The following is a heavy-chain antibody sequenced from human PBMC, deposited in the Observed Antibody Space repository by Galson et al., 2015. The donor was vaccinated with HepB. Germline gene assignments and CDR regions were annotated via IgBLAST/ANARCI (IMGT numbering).Heavy chain of an antibody. V-gene: IGHV6-1*01. CDR2: TYYRSKWYN. Sequence: CAISGDSVSSRTASWSWIRQSPSRGLERLGRTYYRSKWYNEYATSVGGRININPDTTENHFSLHLNSVTPEETAIYYCARAWTSRPSTRQTDHYDYWARGHWSPSPQ. J-gene: IGHJ4*02. CDR1: GDSVSSRTAS. CDR3: ARAWTSRPSTRQTDHYDY. D-gene: IGHD1-1*01.